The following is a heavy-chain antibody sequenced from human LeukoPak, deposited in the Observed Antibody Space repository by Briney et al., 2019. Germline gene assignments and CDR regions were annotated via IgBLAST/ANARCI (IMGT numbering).Heavy chain of an antibody. Sequence: SVKVSCRASGGTFSSYTISWVRQAPGQGLEWMGRIIPILGIANYAQKFQGRVTITADKSTSTAYMELSSLRSEDTAVYYCASTSCGGDCNYFYYYYYYMDVWGKGTTVTVSS. CDR1: GGTFSSYT. V-gene: IGHV1-69*02. D-gene: IGHD2-21*01. CDR2: IIPILGIA. J-gene: IGHJ6*03. CDR3: ASTSCGGDCNYFYYYYYYMDV.